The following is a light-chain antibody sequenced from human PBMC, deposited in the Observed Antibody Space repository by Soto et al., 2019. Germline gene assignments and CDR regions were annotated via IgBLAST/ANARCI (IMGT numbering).Light chain of an antibody. J-gene: IGLJ1*01. Sequence: QSVLTQPASVSGSPGQSITISCSGTISDVGGYNYVSWYQQHPGKAPQVMIYDVSNRPSGVSNRFSGSKSGNTASLTISGLQAEDEADYYCYSYTTSSTYVFGTGTKVTVL. CDR2: DVS. CDR1: ISDVGGYNY. V-gene: IGLV2-14*01. CDR3: YSYTTSSTYV.